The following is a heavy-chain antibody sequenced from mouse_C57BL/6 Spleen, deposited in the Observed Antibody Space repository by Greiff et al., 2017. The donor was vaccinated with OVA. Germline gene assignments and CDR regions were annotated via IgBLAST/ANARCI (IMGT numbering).Heavy chain of an antibody. D-gene: IGHD3-2*02. V-gene: IGHV1-81*01. J-gene: IGHJ2*01. CDR3: AREGASSGYLDY. CDR2: IDPRSGNT. Sequence: VQLQQSGAELARPGASVKLSCKASGYTFTSYGISWVKQRTGQGLEWIGEIDPRSGNTYYNEKFKGKATLTADKSSSTAYMELRSLTSEDSAVYFCAREGASSGYLDYWGQGTTLTVSS. CDR1: GYTFTSYG.